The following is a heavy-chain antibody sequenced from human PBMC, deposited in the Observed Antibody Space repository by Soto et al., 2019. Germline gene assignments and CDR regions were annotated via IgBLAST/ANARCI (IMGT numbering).Heavy chain of an antibody. Sequence: SLKISCAASGFTFDDYAMHWVRQAPGKGLEWVSGISWNSGSIGYADSVKGRFTISRDNAKNSLYLQMNSLRAEDTALYYCAKDMQQLVRNAFDIWGQGTMVTVSS. J-gene: IGHJ3*02. CDR1: GFTFDDYA. V-gene: IGHV3-9*01. CDR3: AKDMQQLVRNAFDI. D-gene: IGHD6-13*01. CDR2: ISWNSGSI.